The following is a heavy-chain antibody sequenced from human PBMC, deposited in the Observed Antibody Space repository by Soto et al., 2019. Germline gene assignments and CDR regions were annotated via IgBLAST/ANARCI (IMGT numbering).Heavy chain of an antibody. V-gene: IGHV3-23*01. CDR2: ISGSGGST. J-gene: IGHJ5*02. Sequence: GGSLRLSCAASGFTFSSYAMSWFRQAPGKGLEWVSAISGSGGSTYYADSVKGRFTISRDNSKNTLYLQMNSLRAEDTAVYYCANVLLWFGEPPGPWGQGTLVTVSS. CDR3: ANVLLWFGEPPGP. CDR1: GFTFSSYA. D-gene: IGHD3-10*01.